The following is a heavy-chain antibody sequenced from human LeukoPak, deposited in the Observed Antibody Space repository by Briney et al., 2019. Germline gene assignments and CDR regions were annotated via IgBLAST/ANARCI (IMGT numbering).Heavy chain of an antibody. V-gene: IGHV1-46*01. CDR3: ARDSYGDYVFGDY. D-gene: IGHD4-17*01. J-gene: IGHJ1*01. CDR2: INPSGGST. CDR1: GYTFTSYY. Sequence: GASVKVSCKASGYTFTSYYMHWVRQAPGQGLEWMGIINPSGGSTSYAQNFQGRVTMTRDTSTSTDYMELSSLRSEDTAVYYCARDSYGDYVFGDYWGQGTLVTVSS.